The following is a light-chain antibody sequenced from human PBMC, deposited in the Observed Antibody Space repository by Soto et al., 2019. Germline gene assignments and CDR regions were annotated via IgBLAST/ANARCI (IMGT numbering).Light chain of an antibody. CDR1: SSDVGGYDY. J-gene: IGLJ1*01. V-gene: IGLV2-8*01. Sequence: QSALTQPPSASGSPGQSVTISCAGTSSDVGGYDYVSWYQQHPGKAHKLMIYEVSKRPSGVPDRFSGSKSGNTASLTVSGLQAEDEADYYCSSYAGSNIFYFCGAGTKGTVL. CDR2: EVS. CDR3: SSYAGSNIFYF.